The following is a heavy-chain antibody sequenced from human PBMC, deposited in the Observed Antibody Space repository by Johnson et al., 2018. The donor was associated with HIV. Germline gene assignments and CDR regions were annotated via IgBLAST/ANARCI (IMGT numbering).Heavy chain of an antibody. V-gene: IGHV3-30*02. Sequence: QVQLVESGGGVVQPGGSLRLSCAASGFTFSSYGMHWVRQAPGKGLEWVAFIRYDGSNKYYADSVTGRFTISRDNSQNILYLHMNSLRTDDTAMYYCAKESDHFDAVASDIWGQGTMVTVSS. CDR2: IRYDGSNK. CDR3: AKESDHFDAVASDI. J-gene: IGHJ3*02. CDR1: GFTFSSYG. D-gene: IGHD1-14*01.